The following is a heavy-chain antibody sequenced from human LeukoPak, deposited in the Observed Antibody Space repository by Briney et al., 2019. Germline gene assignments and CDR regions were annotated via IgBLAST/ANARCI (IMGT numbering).Heavy chain of an antibody. Sequence: ASVKVSCKASGYTFTSYYMHWVRQAPGQGLESMGIINPSGGSTSYAQKFQGRVTMTRDTSISTAYMELSRLRSDDTAVYYCASGILTGYYAFDIWGQGTMVTVSS. D-gene: IGHD3-9*01. CDR3: ASGILTGYYAFDI. J-gene: IGHJ3*02. CDR1: GYTFTSYY. V-gene: IGHV1-46*01. CDR2: INPSGGST.